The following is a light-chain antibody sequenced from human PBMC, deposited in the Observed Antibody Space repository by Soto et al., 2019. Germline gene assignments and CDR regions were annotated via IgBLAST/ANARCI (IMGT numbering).Light chain of an antibody. V-gene: IGKV1-33*01. CDR1: QDINIY. Sequence: DIQMTQYPSSLFASVGDRVTITCQATQDINIYLNLYQQKPGKAPNLLIYDASNLEIGAPSRFSGSGSGTHFTFTISSLQTEDIGTYYCQQYDILPITLGRGTRLEIK. J-gene: IGKJ5*01. CDR3: QQYDILPIT. CDR2: DAS.